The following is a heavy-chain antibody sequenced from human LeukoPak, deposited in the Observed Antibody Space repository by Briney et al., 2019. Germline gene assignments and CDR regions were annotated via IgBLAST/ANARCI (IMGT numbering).Heavy chain of an antibody. Sequence: ASVKVSCKASGYTFTGYYMHWVRQAPGQGLEWMGRINPNSGGTNYAQKFQGRVTMTRDTSISTAYMELSRLRSDDTAVYYCASYSIVDTYYYDSSGYYVRGYFDYWGQGTLVTVSS. CDR3: ASYSIVDTYYYDSSGYYVRGYFDY. CDR2: INPNSGGT. CDR1: GYTFTGYY. D-gene: IGHD3-22*01. J-gene: IGHJ4*02. V-gene: IGHV1-2*06.